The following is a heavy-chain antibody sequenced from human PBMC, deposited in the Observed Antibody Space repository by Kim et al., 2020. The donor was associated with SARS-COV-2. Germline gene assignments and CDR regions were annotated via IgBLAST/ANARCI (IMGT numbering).Heavy chain of an antibody. Sequence: GGSLRLSCAASGFTFSSHSMNWVRQTPGKGLEWVSSISGSSSYIYYADSLKGRFTISRHNAKNSLVLEMKSLRVDDTAVYYCARGLTNTGSYSDVFDMWG. CDR1: GFTFSSHS. CDR2: ISGSSSYI. J-gene: IGHJ3*02. CDR3: ARGLTNTGSYSDVFDM. D-gene: IGHD1-26*01. V-gene: IGHV3-21*04.